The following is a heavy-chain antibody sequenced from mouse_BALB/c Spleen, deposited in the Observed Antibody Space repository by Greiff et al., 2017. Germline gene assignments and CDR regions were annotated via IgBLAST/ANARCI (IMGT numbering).Heavy chain of an antibody. CDR1: GYTFTSYY. D-gene: IGHD2-3*01. CDR2: INPSNGGT. V-gene: IGHV1S81*02. CDR3: TRSGDGYSFY. J-gene: IGHJ3*01. Sequence: VQLQQSGAELVKPGASVKLSCKASGYTFTSYYMYWVKQRPGQGLEWIGEINPSNGGTNFNEKFKSKATLTVDKSSSTAYMQLSSLTSEDSAVYYCTRSGDGYSFYWGQGTLVTVSA.